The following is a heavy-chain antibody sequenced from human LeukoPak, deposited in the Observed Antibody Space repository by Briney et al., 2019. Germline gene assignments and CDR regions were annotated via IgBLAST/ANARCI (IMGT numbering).Heavy chain of an antibody. CDR1: GYSISSGYY. CDR2: IYHSGST. D-gene: IGHD3-10*01. Sequence: SETLSLTCTVSGYSISSGYYWGWIRQPPVKGLEWIGSIYHSGSTYYNQSLKSRVTISVDTSKNQFSLKLSSVTAADTAVYYCARVVLYYYGSGSSYYFDYWGQGTLVTVSS. V-gene: IGHV4-38-2*02. J-gene: IGHJ4*02. CDR3: ARVVLYYYGSGSSYYFDY.